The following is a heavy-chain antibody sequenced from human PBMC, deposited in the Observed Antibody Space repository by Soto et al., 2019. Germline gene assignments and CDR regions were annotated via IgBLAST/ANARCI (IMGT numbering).Heavy chain of an antibody. CDR3: ASTITGTTLTAFDI. Sequence: QVQLQESGPGLVKPSQTLSLTCTVSGGSISSGGYYWSWIRQHPGKGLEWIGYIYYSGSTYYNPSLKSRVTISVDTSKNQFSLKLTSVTAADTAVYYCASTITGTTLTAFDIWGQGTMVTVSS. V-gene: IGHV4-31*03. CDR2: IYYSGST. D-gene: IGHD1-7*01. CDR1: GGSISSGGYY. J-gene: IGHJ3*02.